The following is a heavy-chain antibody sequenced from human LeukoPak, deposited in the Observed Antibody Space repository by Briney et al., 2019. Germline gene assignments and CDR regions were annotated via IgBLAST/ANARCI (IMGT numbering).Heavy chain of an antibody. CDR3: ARPNSGSYGSRFDP. Sequence: ASVKVSCKASGYTFTGYYMHWVRQAPGQGLEWMGWINPNSGGTNYAQKFQGRVTMTRDTSISTAYMELSRLRSDDTAVYYCARPNSGSYGSRFDPWGQGTLVTVSS. CDR1: GYTFTGYY. CDR2: INPNSGGT. V-gene: IGHV1-2*02. D-gene: IGHD1-26*01. J-gene: IGHJ5*02.